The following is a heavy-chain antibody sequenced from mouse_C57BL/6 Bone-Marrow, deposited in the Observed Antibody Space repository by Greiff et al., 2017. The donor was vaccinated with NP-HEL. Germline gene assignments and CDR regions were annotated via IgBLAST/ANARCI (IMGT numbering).Heavy chain of an antibody. CDR2: IDPENGDT. Sequence: VQLKESGAELVRPGASVKLSCTASGFNIKDDYMHWVKQRPEQGLEWIGWIDPENGDTEYASKFQGKATITADTSSNTAYLQLSSLTSEDTAVYYCTTMAVTVDYWGQGTTLTVSS. CDR1: GFNIKDDY. D-gene: IGHD2-2*01. CDR3: TTMAVTVDY. V-gene: IGHV14-4*01. J-gene: IGHJ2*01.